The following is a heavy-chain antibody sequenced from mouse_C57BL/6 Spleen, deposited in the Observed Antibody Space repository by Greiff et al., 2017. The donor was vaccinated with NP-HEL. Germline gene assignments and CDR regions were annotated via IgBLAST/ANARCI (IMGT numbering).Heavy chain of an antibody. CDR3: AREGLLRAMDY. D-gene: IGHD2-3*01. Sequence: EVQRVESGPVLVKPGASVKMSCKASGYTFTDYYMNWVKQSHGKSLEWIGVINPYNGGTSYNQKFKGKATLTVDKSSSTAYMELNSLTSEDSAVYYCAREGLLRAMDYWGQGTSVTVSS. V-gene: IGHV1-19*01. CDR2: INPYNGGT. J-gene: IGHJ4*01. CDR1: GYTFTDYY.